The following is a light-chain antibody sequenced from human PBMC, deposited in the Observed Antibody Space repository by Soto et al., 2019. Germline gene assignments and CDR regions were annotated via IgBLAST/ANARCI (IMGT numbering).Light chain of an antibody. CDR2: GAS. Sequence: IVLTQFPVALSLSPGERATLSCRASQSVGSNYLAWYQQRPGQPPNLLIFGASHRAPDIPDRFSGSGSGTDFTLTISRLEPEDFAVYYCQQYGSSIQTFGQGTKVDIK. CDR1: QSVGSNY. J-gene: IGKJ1*01. V-gene: IGKV3-20*01. CDR3: QQYGSSIQT.